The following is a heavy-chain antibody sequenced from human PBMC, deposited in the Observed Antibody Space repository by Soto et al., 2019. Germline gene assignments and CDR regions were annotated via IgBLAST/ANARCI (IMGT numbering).Heavy chain of an antibody. J-gene: IGHJ4*02. CDR2: ISYDGSNK. CDR1: GFTFTDYG. D-gene: IGHD3-22*01. Sequence: QVQLVESGGGVVQPGRSLRLSCADSGFTFTDYGMHWVRQAPGKGLEWVAVISYDGSNKNYADSVKGRFTISRDNSKNTQYLQMNSPRAEDPAVYYCAKETYYHDSSGYYVFDYWGQGTLVTVSS. V-gene: IGHV3-30*18. CDR3: AKETYYHDSSGYYVFDY.